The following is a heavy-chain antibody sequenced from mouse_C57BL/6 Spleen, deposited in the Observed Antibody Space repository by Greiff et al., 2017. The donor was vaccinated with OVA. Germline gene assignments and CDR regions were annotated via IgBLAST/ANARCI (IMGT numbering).Heavy chain of an antibody. CDR2: INPYNGGT. V-gene: IGHV1-19*01. CDR3: AREGDWFAY. CDR1: GYTFTDYY. Sequence: VQLKESGPVLVKPGASVKMSCKASGYTFTDYYMNWVKQSHGKSLEWIGVINPYNGGTSYNQKFKGKATLTVDKSSSTAYMELNSLTSEDSAVYYCAREGDWFAYWGQGTLVTVSA. J-gene: IGHJ3*01.